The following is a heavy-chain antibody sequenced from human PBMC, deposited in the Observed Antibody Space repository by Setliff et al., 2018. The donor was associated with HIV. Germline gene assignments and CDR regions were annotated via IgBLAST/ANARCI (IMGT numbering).Heavy chain of an antibody. CDR2: IYYSGST. CDR3: AGGPGTTSIDY. D-gene: IGHD1-26*01. J-gene: IGHJ4*02. Sequence: PSETLSLTCTVSGGSIFSGGSFWTWIRQHPGKGLEWIGYIYYSGSTYYNPSLKSRVTISVDTSKNQFSLKLSSVTAADTAVYYCAGGPGTTSIDYWAQGTLVTVSS. CDR1: GGSIFSGGSF. V-gene: IGHV4-31*03.